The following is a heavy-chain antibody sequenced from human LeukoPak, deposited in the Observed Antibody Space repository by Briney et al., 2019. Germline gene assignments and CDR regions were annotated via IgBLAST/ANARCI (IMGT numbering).Heavy chain of an antibody. J-gene: IGHJ4*02. CDR1: GFTFSTYA. D-gene: IGHD3-10*01. Sequence: GRSLRLSCAASGFTFSTYAIHWVRQAPGKGLEWVAFVPNNGRNKEYADSVKGRFTISRDNSKNTLYLQVNSLRPDDTAVYYCTRDLTDHYSIDYWGQGTLVTVSS. CDR3: TRDLTDHYSIDY. V-gene: IGHV3-30*04. CDR2: VPNNGRNK.